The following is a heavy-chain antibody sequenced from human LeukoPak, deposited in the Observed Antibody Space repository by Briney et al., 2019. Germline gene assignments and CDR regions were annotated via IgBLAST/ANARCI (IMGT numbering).Heavy chain of an antibody. CDR2: INPNSGGT. J-gene: IGHJ5*02. CDR3: AGLWFGRVSYWFDP. D-gene: IGHD3-10*01. CDR1: GYTFTGYY. V-gene: IGHV1-2*02. Sequence: ASVKVSCKASGYTFTGYYMHWVRQAPGQGLEWMGWINPNSGGTNYAQKFQGRVTMTRDTSISTAYMELSRLRSDDTAVYHCAGLWFGRVSYWFDPWGQGTLVTVSS.